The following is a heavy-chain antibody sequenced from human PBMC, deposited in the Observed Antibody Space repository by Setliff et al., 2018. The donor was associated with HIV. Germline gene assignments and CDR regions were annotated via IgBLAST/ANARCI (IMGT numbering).Heavy chain of an antibody. V-gene: IGHV1-18*01. D-gene: IGHD6-25*01. Sequence: GASVKVSCKASGYTFTSYGISWVRQAPGQGLEWMGWISAYDGNTDQAQRFRDRVTMTTDTSTRTAYMELRSLRSDDTAVYYCAREKRSSTWLYSSGGTVDYWGLGTLVTVSS. J-gene: IGHJ4*02. CDR2: ISAYDGNT. CDR3: AREKRSSTWLYSSGGTVDY. CDR1: GYTFTSYG.